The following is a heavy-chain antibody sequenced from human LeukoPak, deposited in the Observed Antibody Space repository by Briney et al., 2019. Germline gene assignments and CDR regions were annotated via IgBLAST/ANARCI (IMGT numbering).Heavy chain of an antibody. D-gene: IGHD2-2*02. V-gene: IGHV3-7*05. Sequence: GGSLRLSCAASGFTFGRYWMSWVRQAPGKGLELVANIKQDGSETHYVDSVKGRFTISRDNAKNSLYLQMISLRAEDTAVYYCAREYPATGHDYWGQGALVTVSS. CDR1: GFTFGRYW. CDR2: IKQDGSET. CDR3: AREYPATGHDY. J-gene: IGHJ4*02.